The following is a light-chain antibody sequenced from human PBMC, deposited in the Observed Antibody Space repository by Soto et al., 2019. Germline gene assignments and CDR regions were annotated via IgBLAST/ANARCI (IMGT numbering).Light chain of an antibody. CDR3: QQYNTWPLT. CDR1: QSVSSN. V-gene: IGKV3-15*01. Sequence: ETVMTQSPATLSVSPGERPTLSCRASQSVSSNLAWYQQKPGQAPRLLIYDASTRATGIPARFSGSGSGTELTLNISSLQSEDFAVYYCQQYNTWPLTFGPGTKVDL. J-gene: IGKJ3*01. CDR2: DAS.